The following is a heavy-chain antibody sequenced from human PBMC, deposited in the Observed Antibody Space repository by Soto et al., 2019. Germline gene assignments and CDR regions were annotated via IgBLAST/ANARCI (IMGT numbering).Heavy chain of an antibody. CDR3: ASWLKGPDIGNYYYGMDV. D-gene: IGHD2-15*01. Sequence: SVKVSCKDSGGAFSDYAFSWVRQAPGQRLEWLGGIMPIFRAPDYAQKFQGRVTITADEFTRTAYMEMNSLRSEDTAVYYCASWLKGPDIGNYYYGMDVWGQGTTVTDSS. CDR1: GGAFSDYA. CDR2: IMPIFRAP. J-gene: IGHJ6*02. V-gene: IGHV1-69*13.